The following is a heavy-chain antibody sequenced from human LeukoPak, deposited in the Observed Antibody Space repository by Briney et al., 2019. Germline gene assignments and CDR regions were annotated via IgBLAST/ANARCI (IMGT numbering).Heavy chain of an antibody. J-gene: IGHJ4*02. Sequence: ETLSLTCTLSSPSISTYYASWPRQPPGGGLEWIGYVFYTGNTDYNPSLKSRVTISVDTSKTQFSLKLSSVTAADTAVYYCARRGYFDSWGQGTLVTVSS. CDR2: VFYTGNT. V-gene: IGHV4-59*08. CDR1: SPSISTYY. CDR3: ARRGYFDS.